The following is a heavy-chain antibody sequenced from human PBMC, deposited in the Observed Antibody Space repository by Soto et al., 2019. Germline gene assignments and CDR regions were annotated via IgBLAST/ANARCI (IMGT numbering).Heavy chain of an antibody. CDR3: ARGNALYDY. V-gene: IGHV3-11*01. Sequence: GGSLRLSCAASGFSFSDYYMSWIRQAPGKGLEWVSYIRSSDNTRYYADSVKGRFTISRDNAKNSLYLQMNSLRAEDTAVYYCARGNALYDYWGQGTLVTVSS. CDR1: GFSFSDYY. CDR2: IRSSDNTR. J-gene: IGHJ4*02. D-gene: IGHD2-2*01.